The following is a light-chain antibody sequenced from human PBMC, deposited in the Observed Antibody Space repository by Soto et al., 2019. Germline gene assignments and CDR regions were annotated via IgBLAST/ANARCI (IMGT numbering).Light chain of an antibody. CDR1: SSDVGSSNL. Sequence: QSVLTQPASVSGSPGQPIPITCTGNSSDVGSSNLVSWYQQHPGKAPKPMIYEDTKRPSGISNRFSGSKPGNTASLTISGLQAEDEADYYCCSYARSNSMVFGGGTKVTVL. CDR2: EDT. V-gene: IGLV2-23*01. J-gene: IGLJ2*01. CDR3: CSYARSNSMV.